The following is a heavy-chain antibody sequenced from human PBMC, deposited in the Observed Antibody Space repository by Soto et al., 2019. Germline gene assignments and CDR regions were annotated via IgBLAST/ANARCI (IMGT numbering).Heavy chain of an antibody. Sequence: GASVEVSCKASGYTFTSHCISWVRQAPGQGLEWMGWISPYNGNTNYAQKFQGRVTMTTDTSTSTAYMELRSLRSDDTAVYYCARVALVRAVIIDWFDPWGQGNLVTVSS. D-gene: IGHD3-10*01. V-gene: IGHV1-18*04. J-gene: IGHJ5*02. CDR2: ISPYNGNT. CDR1: GYTFTSHC. CDR3: ARVALVRAVIIDWFDP.